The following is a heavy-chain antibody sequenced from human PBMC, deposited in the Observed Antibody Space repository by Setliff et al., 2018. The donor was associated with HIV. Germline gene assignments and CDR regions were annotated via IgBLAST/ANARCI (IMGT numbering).Heavy chain of an antibody. J-gene: IGHJ6*02. CDR3: TRDLTLWFGELYYYYGMDV. Sequence: LSLTCAVSGFTFSDAWMIWVRQAPGRGLEWIGLIKSKTDGAKTEYAASVKGRFTISRDDSKSIAYLQMNSLKTEDTAVYYCTRDLTLWFGELYYYYGMDVWGQGTTVTVSS. CDR1: GFTFSDAW. V-gene: IGHV3-15*01. CDR2: IKSKTDGAKT. D-gene: IGHD3-10*01.